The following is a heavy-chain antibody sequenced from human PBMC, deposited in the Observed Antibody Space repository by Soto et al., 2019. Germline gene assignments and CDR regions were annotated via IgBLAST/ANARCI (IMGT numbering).Heavy chain of an antibody. D-gene: IGHD3-22*01. CDR3: AKNRGIMMIVES. CDR2: IGEGGDST. V-gene: IGHV3-23*01. Sequence: VGPLRLSCAASGFSFRSYEMNWVRQAPGKGLEWVSAIGEGGDSTYYADSVKGRFTISRDNSKNTLYLQMDSLRAEDTAVYYCAKNRGIMMIVESWGQGTLLTVSS. J-gene: IGHJ4*02. CDR1: GFSFRSYE.